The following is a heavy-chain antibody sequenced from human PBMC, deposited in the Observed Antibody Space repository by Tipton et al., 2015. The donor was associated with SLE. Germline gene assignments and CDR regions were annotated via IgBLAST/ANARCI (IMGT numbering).Heavy chain of an antibody. J-gene: IGHJ4*02. V-gene: IGHV4-59*11. Sequence: TLSLTCTVSGCSISSHYWSWIRQPPGKGLEWIGYIYYSGSTNYNPSLKSRVTISVDTSKNQFSLKLSSVTAADTAVYYCARGQVWSDYWGQGTLVTVSS. D-gene: IGHD5-18*01. CDR1: GCSISSHY. CDR2: IYYSGST. CDR3: ARGQVWSDY.